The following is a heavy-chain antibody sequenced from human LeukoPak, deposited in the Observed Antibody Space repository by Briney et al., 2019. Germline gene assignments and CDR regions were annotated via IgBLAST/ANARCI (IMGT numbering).Heavy chain of an antibody. CDR3: AKAITFGGSDYYYMDV. CDR1: GFTFSSYA. CDR2: ISRSGGST. Sequence: GGSLRLSCAASGFTFSSYAMTWVRQAPGKGLEWVSAISRSGGSTYYADSVKGRFTISRDNSKKTLYLQMNSLRAEDTAVYYCAKAITFGGSDYYYMDVWGKGTTVTVSS. D-gene: IGHD3-16*01. J-gene: IGHJ6*03. V-gene: IGHV3-23*01.